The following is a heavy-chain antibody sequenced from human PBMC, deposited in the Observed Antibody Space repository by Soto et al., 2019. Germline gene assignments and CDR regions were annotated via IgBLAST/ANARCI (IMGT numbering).Heavy chain of an antibody. CDR3: AKVDTSYYYDSSGYYREPFDY. Sequence: AGGSLRLSCAASGFTFSSYAMSWVRQAPGKGLEWVSAISGSGGSTYYADSVKGRFTISRDNSKNTLYLQMNSLRAEDTAVYYCAKVDTSYYYDSSGYYREPFDYWGQGTLVTVS. CDR1: GFTFSSYA. D-gene: IGHD3-22*01. J-gene: IGHJ4*02. CDR2: ISGSGGST. V-gene: IGHV3-23*01.